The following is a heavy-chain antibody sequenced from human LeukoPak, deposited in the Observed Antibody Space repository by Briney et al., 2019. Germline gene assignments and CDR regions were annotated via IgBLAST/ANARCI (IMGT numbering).Heavy chain of an antibody. D-gene: IGHD5-12*01. CDR2: INHSGST. CDR1: GGSFSGYY. J-gene: IGHJ6*02. V-gene: IGHV4-34*01. CDR3: ARGGGYDYGYYYYGMDV. Sequence: SETLSLTCAVYGGSFSGYYWSWIRQPPGKGLEWIGEINHSGSTNYNPSLKSRVTISVDTSKNQFSLRLSSVTAADTAVYYCARGGGYDYGYYYYGMDVWGQGTTVTVSS.